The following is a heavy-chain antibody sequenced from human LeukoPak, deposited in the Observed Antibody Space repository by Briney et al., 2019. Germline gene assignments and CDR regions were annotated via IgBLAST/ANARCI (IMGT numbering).Heavy chain of an antibody. J-gene: IGHJ4*02. CDR1: GGSISSHY. CDR2: IYYSGST. D-gene: IGHD6-19*01. Sequence: PSETLSLTCTVSGGSISSHYWSWIRQPPGKGLEWIGYIYYSGSTNYNPSLKSRVTISVDTSKNQSSLKLSSVTAADTAVYYCARISSGWYLGGYYFDYWGQGTLVTVSS. V-gene: IGHV4-59*11. CDR3: ARISSGWYLGGYYFDY.